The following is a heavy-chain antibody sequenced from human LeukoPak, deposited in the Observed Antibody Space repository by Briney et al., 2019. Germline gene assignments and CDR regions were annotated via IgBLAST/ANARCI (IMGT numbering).Heavy chain of an antibody. D-gene: IGHD3-10*01. CDR2: IKEDGSGE. Sequence: GGSLRLSCAASGFTFSTYWMSWVRQAPGKGLEWVANIKEDGSGEYYVDSVKGRFSISRDNAKNLLYLQINSLRAEDTAVYYCARDWGVGGQGTLVTVSS. J-gene: IGHJ4*02. CDR3: ARDWGV. CDR1: GFTFSTYW. V-gene: IGHV3-7*01.